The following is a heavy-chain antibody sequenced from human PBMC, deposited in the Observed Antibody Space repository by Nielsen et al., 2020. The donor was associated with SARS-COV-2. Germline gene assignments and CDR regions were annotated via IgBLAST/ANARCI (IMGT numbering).Heavy chain of an antibody. V-gene: IGHV4-59*01. J-gene: IGHJ3*02. CDR2: IYYSGST. CDR1: GDSISTYY. Sequence: SETLSLTCSVSGDSISTYYWNWIRQPPGKGLEWIGYIYYSGSTNYNPSLESRVTISIDTSKHQFSLRLSSVTAADTAIYYCARERDFWSGYKAFEIWGQGTVVTVSS. D-gene: IGHD3-3*01. CDR3: ARERDFWSGYKAFEI.